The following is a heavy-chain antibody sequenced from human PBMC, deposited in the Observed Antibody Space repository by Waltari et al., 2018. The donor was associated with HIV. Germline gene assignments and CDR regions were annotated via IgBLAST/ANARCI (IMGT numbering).Heavy chain of an antibody. D-gene: IGHD1-26*01. CDR2: IKRDESDK. V-gene: IGHV3-7*01. CDR3: AKYIGSYWGAHNWFDP. Sequence: EVQLVESGGGLVQPGGSLRLSCAASGFTFSIYWMSWLRQAPGKGMEWLANIKRDESDKHDAESVRCRFTISRDNTKNSLYLQMNILRAEATAVYYCAKYIGSYWGAHNWFDPWGQGTLVTVSS. J-gene: IGHJ5*02. CDR1: GFTFSIYW.